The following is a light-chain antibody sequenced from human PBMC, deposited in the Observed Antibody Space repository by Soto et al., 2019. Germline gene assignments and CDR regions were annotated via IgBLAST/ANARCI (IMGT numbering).Light chain of an antibody. CDR1: QDISNY. CDR3: QQYDNLLT. Sequence: DIQMTQSPSSLSASVGDRVTITCQASQDISNYLNWYQQKPGKAPKLLIYDASNLETGVPSRFSGSGSGTDFTFTISSPQPEDIATYYCQQYDNLLTFGQGTKVEIK. J-gene: IGKJ1*01. CDR2: DAS. V-gene: IGKV1-33*01.